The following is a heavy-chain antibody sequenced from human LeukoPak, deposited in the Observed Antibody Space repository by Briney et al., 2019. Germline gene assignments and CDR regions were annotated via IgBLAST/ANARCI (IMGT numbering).Heavy chain of an antibody. J-gene: IGHJ6*03. Sequence: ETSETLSLTCAVYGGSFSGYYWSWIRQPPGKGLEWVGRIKSKTDGGTTDYAAPVKGRFTISRDDSKNTLYLQMNSLKASDTAMYYCARLEGGYNYYYYMDVWGKGTTVTVSS. CDR2: IKSKTDGGTT. V-gene: IGHV3-15*01. CDR1: GGSFSGYY. D-gene: IGHD1-1*01. CDR3: ARLEGGYNYYYYMDV.